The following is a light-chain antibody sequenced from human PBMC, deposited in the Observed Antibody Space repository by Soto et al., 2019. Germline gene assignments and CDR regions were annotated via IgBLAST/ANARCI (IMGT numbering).Light chain of an antibody. Sequence: EIVMTQSPATLSVSPGERATLPCRASQSVSSNLAWYQQKPGQAPSLLIYGASARATGIPARFSGSGSGTEFTLTISSLQSEDFAVYYCQHYNNWPFTFGQGTKLEIK. CDR2: GAS. J-gene: IGKJ2*01. CDR1: QSVSSN. V-gene: IGKV3-15*01. CDR3: QHYNNWPFT.